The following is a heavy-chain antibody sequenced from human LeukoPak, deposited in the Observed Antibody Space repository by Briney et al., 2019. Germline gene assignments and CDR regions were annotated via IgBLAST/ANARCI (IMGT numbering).Heavy chain of an antibody. D-gene: IGHD5-18*01. CDR3: AKEGVGYSYGYLDYFDY. V-gene: IGHV3-23*01. CDR2: ISGSGGST. CDR1: GFTFSSYA. Sequence: GGSLRLSCAAFGFTFSSYAMSLVRQAPGKGLEWVSAISGSGGSTYYADSVEGRFTISRDNSKNTLYLQMNSLRAEDTAVYYCAKEGVGYSYGYLDYFDYWGQGTLVTVSS. J-gene: IGHJ4*02.